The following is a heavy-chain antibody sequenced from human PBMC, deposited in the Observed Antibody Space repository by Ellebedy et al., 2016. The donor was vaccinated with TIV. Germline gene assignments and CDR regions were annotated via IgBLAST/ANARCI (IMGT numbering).Heavy chain of an antibody. CDR1: GGSISSSSYY. CDR2: IYYSGSI. J-gene: IGHJ5*02. Sequence: SETLSLTCTVSGGSISSSSYYWGWIRQPPGKGLEWIGSIYYSGSIHYNPSLTSRVTISVDTSKNQFSLKLSSVTAADTAVYYCARDATSYRFDPWGQGTLVTVSS. CDR3: ARDATSYRFDP. V-gene: IGHV4-39*02.